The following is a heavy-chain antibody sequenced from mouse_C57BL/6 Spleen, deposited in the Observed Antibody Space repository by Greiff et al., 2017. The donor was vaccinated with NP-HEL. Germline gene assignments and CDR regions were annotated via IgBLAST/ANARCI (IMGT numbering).Heavy chain of an antibody. V-gene: IGHV3-1*01. CDR3: ASDAGYYACSAY. D-gene: IGHD2-3*01. CDR2: ISYSGST. Sequence: EVKLMESGPGMVKPSQSLSLTCTVTGYSITRGYDWHWIRPFPGNKLEWMGYISYSGSTQYNPSRKSRISITHDTSKNHFFLKLNSVTTEDTATYYCASDAGYYACSAYWGQRSLVTVSA. CDR1: GYSITRGYD. J-gene: IGHJ3*01.